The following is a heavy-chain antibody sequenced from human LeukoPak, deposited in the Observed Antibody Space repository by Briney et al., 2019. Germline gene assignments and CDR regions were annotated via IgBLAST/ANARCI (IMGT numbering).Heavy chain of an antibody. V-gene: IGHV3-66*01. J-gene: IGHJ4*02. D-gene: IGHD6-19*01. CDR3: ARSHPPYSTGFDY. CDR2: IYSGGTT. Sequence: PGGSLRVSCAASGFTISSNYRSWVRQAPGMGLEWVSVIYSGGTTYYADSVKGRFTISRDNSKNTLYLQMSSLRAEDTAVYYCARSHPPYSTGFDYWGQGTLVTVSS. CDR1: GFTISSNY.